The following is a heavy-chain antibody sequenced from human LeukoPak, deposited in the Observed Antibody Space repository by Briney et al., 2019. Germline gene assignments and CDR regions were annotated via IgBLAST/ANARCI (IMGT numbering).Heavy chain of an antibody. D-gene: IGHD3-10*01. CDR1: GLTFSSYW. V-gene: IGHV3-7*01. CDR3: ARELAGHYYGSGSSFDY. J-gene: IGHJ4*02. CDR2: TNQDGSEK. Sequence: PGGSLRLSCAPSGLTFSSYWMSWVRQAPGKGLEWVANTNQDGSEKYYVDSVKGRFTISRDNAKKSLYLQMNSLRAEDTAVYYCARELAGHYYGSGSSFDYRGQGTLVTVSS.